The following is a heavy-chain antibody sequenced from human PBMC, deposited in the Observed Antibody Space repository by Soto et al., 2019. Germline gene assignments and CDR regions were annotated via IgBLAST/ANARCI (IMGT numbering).Heavy chain of an antibody. J-gene: IGHJ4*02. D-gene: IGHD1-26*01. CDR2: ISTTGSFT. V-gene: IGHV3-11*06. Sequence: GGSLRLSCAASGFTFSDYYMSWIRQAPGKGLEWVSYISTTGSFTNYADSLKGRFTISRDNAKNSLYLQINSLRADDTAVYYCARAQWELDYWGQGTLVTVSS. CDR1: GFTFSDYY. CDR3: ARAQWELDY.